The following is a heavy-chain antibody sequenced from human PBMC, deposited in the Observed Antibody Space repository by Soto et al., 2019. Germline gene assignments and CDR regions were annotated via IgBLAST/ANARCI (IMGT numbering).Heavy chain of an antibody. V-gene: IGHV4-59*01. CDR1: GGSISSYY. J-gene: IGHJ4*02. D-gene: IGHD3-10*01. CDR2: IYYSGTT. CDR3: AREFYYGSGATVVAY. Sequence: SETLSLTCTVSGGSISSYYWSWIRQPPGKGLEWIGYIYYSGTTSYNPSLNSRVTMSVDTSKNQFSLKVNSVTAADTAVYYCAREFYYGSGATVVAYWGQGTLVTVSS.